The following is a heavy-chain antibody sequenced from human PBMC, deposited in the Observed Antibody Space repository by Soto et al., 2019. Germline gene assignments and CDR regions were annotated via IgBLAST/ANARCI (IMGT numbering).Heavy chain of an antibody. Sequence: QLQLVQSGGEVKTPGASVKVSCTTSGYTFTSHGISWVRQAPGHGLEWMGWISTYNGKTDYAQKFQGRVTMTADTRTRTVYMEVRSLRADDTAVYYCARLLTEGATYREDAFDMWGQGTKVTVSS. V-gene: IGHV1-18*01. D-gene: IGHD1-26*01. CDR3: ARLLTEGATYREDAFDM. J-gene: IGHJ3*02. CDR2: ISTYNGKT. CDR1: GYTFTSHG.